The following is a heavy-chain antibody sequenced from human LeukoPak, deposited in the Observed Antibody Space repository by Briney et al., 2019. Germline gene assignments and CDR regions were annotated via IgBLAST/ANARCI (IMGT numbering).Heavy chain of an antibody. D-gene: IGHD2-15*01. J-gene: IGHJ4*02. CDR3: ARRYCGGGSCYSSFDY. V-gene: IGHV4-59*08. Sequence: SETLSLTCTVSGGSISSYYWSWIRQPPGKGLEWIGNIYYSGSTSYNPSLKSRVTMSVHTSKNQFSLSLSSVTAADTAVYYCARRYCGGGSCYSSFDYWGQGTLVTVSS. CDR2: IYYSGST. CDR1: GGSISSYY.